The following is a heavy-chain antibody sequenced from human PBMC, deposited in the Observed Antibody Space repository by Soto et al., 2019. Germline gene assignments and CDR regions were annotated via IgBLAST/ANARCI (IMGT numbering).Heavy chain of an antibody. CDR3: VRGTETSANCPDY. CDR2: ISSSSTTI. V-gene: IGHV3-48*02. D-gene: IGHD1-1*01. CDR1: GFTFSSYS. J-gene: IGHJ4*02. Sequence: QSGGSVRLSCVVTGFTFSSYSMNWVRQAPGKGLEWVSHISSSSTTIYYADSVKGRFTISRDNAKNSLYLQMNSLRDEDTAVYYCVRGTETSANCPDYWGQGTLVTVSS.